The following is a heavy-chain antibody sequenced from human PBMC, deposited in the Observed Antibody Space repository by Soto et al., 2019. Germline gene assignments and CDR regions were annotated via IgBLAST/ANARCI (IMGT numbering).Heavy chain of an antibody. CDR1: GYTFTSYY. V-gene: IGHV1-46*01. D-gene: IGHD3-3*01. J-gene: IGHJ4*02. CDR2: INPSGGST. Sequence: ASVKVSCKASGYTFTSYYMHWVRQAPGQGLEWMGIINPSGGSTSYAQKFQGRVTMTRDTSTSTVYMELSSLRSEDTAVYYCARPNYDFWSGYYYFDYWGQGTLVTVSS. CDR3: ARPNYDFWSGYYYFDY.